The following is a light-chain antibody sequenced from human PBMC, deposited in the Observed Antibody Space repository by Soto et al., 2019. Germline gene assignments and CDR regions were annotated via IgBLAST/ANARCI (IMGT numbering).Light chain of an antibody. CDR3: LQRSNWPPLLS. V-gene: IGKV3-11*01. Sequence: EIVLTQSPATLSLSPGXRATPSCRASQSVTTYLAWYQQKPGQAPRLLIYDASSRATGIPARFSGSGSGTDFTLTISSLEPEDFAFYYCLQRSNWPPLLSFGGGTKVDIK. J-gene: IGKJ4*01. CDR2: DAS. CDR1: QSVTTY.